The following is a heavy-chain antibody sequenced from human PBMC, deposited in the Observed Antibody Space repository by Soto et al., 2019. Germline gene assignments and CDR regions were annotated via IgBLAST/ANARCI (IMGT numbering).Heavy chain of an antibody. CDR2: IYYSGST. Sequence: SETLSLTCTVSGGSISDFYWSRIRQPPGKGLEWIGYIYYSGSTNYNPSLKSRVTISVDTSKNQFSLNLRSMSPADTAVYYCARVGGLAARTFDYWGPGTLVTVSS. J-gene: IGHJ4*02. V-gene: IGHV4-59*01. CDR3: ARVGGLAARTFDY. D-gene: IGHD6-6*01. CDR1: GGSISDFY.